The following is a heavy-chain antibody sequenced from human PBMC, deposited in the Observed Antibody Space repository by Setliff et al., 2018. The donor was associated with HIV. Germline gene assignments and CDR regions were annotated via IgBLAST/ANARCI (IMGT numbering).Heavy chain of an antibody. CDR2: ISSSSSYI. CDR1: GFTFSSYS. V-gene: IGHV3-21*01. D-gene: IGHD4-17*01. CDR3: ARDRGDYRVLGAFDI. Sequence: GGSLRLSCAASGFTFSSYSMNWVRQAPGKGLEWVSSISSSSSYIYYADSVKGRFTISRDNAKNSLYLQMNSLRAEDTAVYYCARDRGDYRVLGAFDIWGQGTMVTVSS. J-gene: IGHJ3*02.